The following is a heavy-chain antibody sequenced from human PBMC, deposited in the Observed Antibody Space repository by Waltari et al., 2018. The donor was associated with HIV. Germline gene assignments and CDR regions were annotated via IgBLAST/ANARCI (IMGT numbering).Heavy chain of an antibody. CDR3: ARAPIIAVAGLDY. V-gene: IGHV3-30*04. CDR1: GFPFSSYA. CDR2: ISYDGSNK. D-gene: IGHD6-19*01. J-gene: IGHJ4*02. Sequence: QVQLVESGGGVVQPGRSLRLSCAASGFPFSSYAMHWVREAPGKGLEWVAVISYDGSNKYYADSVKGRFTISRDNSKNTLYLQMNSLRAEDTAVYYCARAPIIAVAGLDYWGQGTLVTVSS.